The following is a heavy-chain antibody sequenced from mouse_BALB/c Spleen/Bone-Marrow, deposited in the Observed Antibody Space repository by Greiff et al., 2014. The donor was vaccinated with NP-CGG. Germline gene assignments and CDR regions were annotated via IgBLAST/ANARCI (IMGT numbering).Heavy chain of an antibody. J-gene: IGHJ2*01. CDR3: ARVYYGNLDY. V-gene: IGHV1-80*01. D-gene: IGHD2-1*01. CDR1: GYTFTNFW. Sequence: QVQLKESGAELVRPGSSVKISCKASGYTFTNFWMNWVKQRPGQGLEWIGQIHPGDGDTNNNGKFKGKATLTTDKSSSTAYTQLSSLSSEDSAVYFCARVYYGNLDYWGQGTTLTVSS. CDR2: IHPGDGDT.